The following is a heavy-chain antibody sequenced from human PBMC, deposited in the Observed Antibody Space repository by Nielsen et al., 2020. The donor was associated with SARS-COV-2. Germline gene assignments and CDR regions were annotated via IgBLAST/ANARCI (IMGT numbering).Heavy chain of an antibody. J-gene: IGHJ4*02. CDR1: GGSISSSSYY. CDR3: ARAPALSDFWSMSTYYFDN. D-gene: IGHD3-3*01. CDR2: IYYSGNT. Sequence: SETLSLTFTVSGGSISSSSYYWGWIRQPPGKGLEWIGSIYYSGNTNYNPSLKSRVTISVDTSKNQFSLNLNSVSAADTAVYYCARAPALSDFWSMSTYYFDNWGQGTLVTVSS. V-gene: IGHV4-39*07.